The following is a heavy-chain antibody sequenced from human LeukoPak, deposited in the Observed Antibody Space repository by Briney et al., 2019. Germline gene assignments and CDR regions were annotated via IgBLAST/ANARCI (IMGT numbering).Heavy chain of an antibody. CDR2: IYYSGST. CDR3: ARRSSGRPVDY. Sequence: PSETLSLTCTVSGGSISSGDYYWSWIRQPPGKGLEWIGYIYYSGSTYYNPSLKSRVTISVDTSKNQFSLKLSSVTAADTAVYYCARRSSGRPVDYWGQGTLVTVSS. J-gene: IGHJ4*02. CDR1: GGSISSGDYY. D-gene: IGHD3-3*01. V-gene: IGHV4-30-4*01.